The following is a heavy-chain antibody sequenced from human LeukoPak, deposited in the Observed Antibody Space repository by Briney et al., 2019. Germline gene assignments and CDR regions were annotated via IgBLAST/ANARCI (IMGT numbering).Heavy chain of an antibody. V-gene: IGHV1-69*13. CDR3: AKEGVDTAMVTHYYGMDV. J-gene: IGHJ6*02. D-gene: IGHD5-18*01. CDR1: GGTFSSYA. CDR2: IIPIFGTA. Sequence: SVKVSCKASGGTFSSYAISWVRQAPGQGLEWMGGIIPIFGTANNAQKFQGRVPITADESTSTAYMELSSLRSEDTAVYYCAKEGVDTAMVTHYYGMDVWGQGTSVTVSS.